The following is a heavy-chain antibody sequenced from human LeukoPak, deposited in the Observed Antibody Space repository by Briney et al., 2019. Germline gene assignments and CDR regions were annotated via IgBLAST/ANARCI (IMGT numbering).Heavy chain of an antibody. CDR1: GFTFSSYW. V-gene: IGHV3-74*01. CDR2: INSDGRST. Sequence: GGSLRLSCAASGFTFSSYWMHWVRQAPGKGRVWVSRINSDGRSTSYADSVKGRFTTSRDNAKNTLYLQMNSLRAEDTAVYYCARVDTAMGWAFDIWGQGTMVTVSS. J-gene: IGHJ3*02. D-gene: IGHD5-18*01. CDR3: ARVDTAMGWAFDI.